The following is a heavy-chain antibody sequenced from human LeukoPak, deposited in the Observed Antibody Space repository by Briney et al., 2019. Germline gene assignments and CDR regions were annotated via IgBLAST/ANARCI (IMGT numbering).Heavy chain of an antibody. CDR3: ARDLIAAAGLFDY. CDR1: GGSISSSSYY. V-gene: IGHV4-39*07. J-gene: IGHJ4*02. Sequence: SETLSLTCTVSGGSISSSSYYWGWIRQPPGKGLEWIGSIYYSGSTYYNPSLKSRVTISVDTSKNQFSLKLSSVTAADTAVYYCARDLIAAAGLFDYWGQGTLVTVSS. D-gene: IGHD6-13*01. CDR2: IYYSGST.